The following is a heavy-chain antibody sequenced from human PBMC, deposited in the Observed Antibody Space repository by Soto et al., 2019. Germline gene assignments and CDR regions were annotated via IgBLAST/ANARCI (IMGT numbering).Heavy chain of an antibody. V-gene: IGHV3-23*04. J-gene: IGHJ6*02. CDR2: VSAGGDMT. D-gene: IGHD3-10*01. Sequence: VQLVESGGGVVQPGRSLRLSCEASGFTFSSYAMSWVRQAPGKGLEWVSSVSAGGDMTYYSDSVKGRFTISRDNSNNALFLQMNSLRIEDTALYYCARGDRGGSGSPASYYYSGLDVWGQGATVTVS. CDR1: GFTFSSYA. CDR3: ARGDRGGSGSPASYYYSGLDV.